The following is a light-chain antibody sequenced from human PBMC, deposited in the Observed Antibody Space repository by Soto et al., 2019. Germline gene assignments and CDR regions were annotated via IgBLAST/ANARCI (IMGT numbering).Light chain of an antibody. J-gene: IGKJ5*01. Sequence: ELVLTQSPGTLSLSPGETATLACRASESIISDYSAWYQHKPGQSPRLLIYATSKRATGIPDRFSGIGSETDFTLTISRPEPEDFALYYCQQFGRSPLFGQGTRLEIK. CDR1: ESIISDY. V-gene: IGKV3-20*01. CDR2: ATS. CDR3: QQFGRSPL.